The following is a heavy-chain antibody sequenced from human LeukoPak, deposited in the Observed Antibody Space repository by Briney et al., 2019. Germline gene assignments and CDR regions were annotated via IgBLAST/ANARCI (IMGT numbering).Heavy chain of an antibody. D-gene: IGHD1-26*01. Sequence: SETLSLTCAVYGGSFSGYYWSWIRQPPGKGLEWIGEINHSGSTNYNPSLKSRVTISVETSKNQFSLKLSSVAAADTAVYYCARVGYYYYYYGMDVWGQGTTVTVSS. J-gene: IGHJ6*02. CDR1: GGSFSGYY. CDR3: ARVGYYYYYYGMDV. CDR2: INHSGST. V-gene: IGHV4-34*01.